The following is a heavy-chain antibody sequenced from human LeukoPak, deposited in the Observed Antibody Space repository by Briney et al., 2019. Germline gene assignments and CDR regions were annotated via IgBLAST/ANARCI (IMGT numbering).Heavy chain of an antibody. V-gene: IGHV3-30-3*01. CDR2: ISYDGSNK. CDR1: GFTFSSYA. CDR3: ARESSTGGMDV. D-gene: IGHD2-2*01. Sequence: GGSLRLSCAASGFTFSSYAMHWVRQAPGKGLERVAVISYDGSNKYYADSVKGRFTISRDNSKNTLYLQMNSLRAEDTAVYYCARESSTGGMDVWGQGTTVTVSS. J-gene: IGHJ6*02.